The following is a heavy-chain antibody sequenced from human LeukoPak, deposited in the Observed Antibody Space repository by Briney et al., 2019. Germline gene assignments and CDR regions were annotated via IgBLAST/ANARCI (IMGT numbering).Heavy chain of an antibody. CDR2: INPNSGGT. D-gene: IGHD2-15*01. J-gene: IGHJ5*02. CDR3: AREWTSYCSGGSCHNWFDP. CDR1: GYTFTGYY. V-gene: IGHV1-2*02. Sequence: ASVKVSCKASGYTFTGYYMHWVRQAPGQGLEWMGWINPNSGGTNYAQKFQGRVTMTRDTSISTAYMELSRLRSDDTAVYYCAREWTSYCSGGSCHNWFDPWGQGTLVTVSS.